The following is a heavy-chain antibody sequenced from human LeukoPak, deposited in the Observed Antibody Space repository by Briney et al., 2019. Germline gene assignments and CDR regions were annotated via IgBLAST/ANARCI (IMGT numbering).Heavy chain of an antibody. CDR2: IKQDGSEK. Sequence: GGSLRLSCAASGFTFSSYWMSWVRQAPGKGLEWVANIKQDGSEKYYVDSVKGRFTISGDNAKNSLYLQMNSLRAEDTAVYYCARAGYCSSTSCYYYYYMDVWGKGTTVTVSS. V-gene: IGHV3-7*01. CDR3: ARAGYCSSTSCYYYYYMDV. CDR1: GFTFSSYW. J-gene: IGHJ6*03. D-gene: IGHD2-2*01.